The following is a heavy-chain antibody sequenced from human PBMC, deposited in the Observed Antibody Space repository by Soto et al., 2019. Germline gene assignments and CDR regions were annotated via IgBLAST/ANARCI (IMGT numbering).Heavy chain of an antibody. V-gene: IGHV1-18*01. J-gene: IGHJ6*03. CDR1: GYTFTSYG. Sequence: QVQLVQSGAEVKKPGASVKVSCKASGYTFTSYGISWVRQAPGQGLEWMGWISAYNGNTNYAQKLQGRVTMTTDTSTSTAYMELRSLRSDDTAVYYCARVAVLARWGYFDWSPRRNNYYYYMDVWGKGTTVTVSS. CDR2: ISAYNGNT. D-gene: IGHD3-9*01. CDR3: ARVAVLARWGYFDWSPRRNNYYYYMDV.